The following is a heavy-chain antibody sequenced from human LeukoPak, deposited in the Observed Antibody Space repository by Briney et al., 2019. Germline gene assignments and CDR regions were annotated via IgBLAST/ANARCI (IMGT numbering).Heavy chain of an antibody. CDR3: ARGPHIVGPTTWFDP. V-gene: IGHV1-46*03. CDR1: GYTFTSYY. D-gene: IGHD1-26*01. CDR2: INPSGGST. J-gene: IGHJ5*02. Sequence: ASVKVSCKASGYTFTSYYMHWVRQAPGQGLEWMGIINPSGGSTSYAQKFQGRVTMTRDTSTSTVYMELSSLRSEETAVYYCARGPHIVGPTTWFDPWGQGTLVTVSS.